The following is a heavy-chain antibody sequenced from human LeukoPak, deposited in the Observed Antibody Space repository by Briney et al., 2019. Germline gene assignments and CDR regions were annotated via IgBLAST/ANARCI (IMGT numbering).Heavy chain of an antibody. CDR3: ARGDYGDRIFDY. CDR1: GFSLNTRGMC. CDR2: IDWDGDK. J-gene: IGHJ4*02. D-gene: IGHD4-17*01. Sequence: SGPALVKPTQTLTLTCTFSGFSLNTRGMCVSWLRQPPGKALEWLALIDWDGDKYYSTSLKTRPTVSKGTSKNQVVLIMTNMDPVDTATYYCARGDYGDRIFDYWGQGTLVTVPS. V-gene: IGHV2-70*13.